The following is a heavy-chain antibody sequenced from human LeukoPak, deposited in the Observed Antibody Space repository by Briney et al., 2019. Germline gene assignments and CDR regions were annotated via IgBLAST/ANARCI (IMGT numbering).Heavy chain of an antibody. J-gene: IGHJ4*02. D-gene: IGHD2-15*01. V-gene: IGHV4-34*01. CDR3: ARELGYCSGGYCYSFDY. CDR1: GGSFSGYY. Sequence: SETLSLTCAVYGGSFSGYYWSWIRQSPGKGLEWIGEINHSGSTDYNPSLRSRVTISVDTSKNQFSLKLSSVTAADTAVYYCARELGYCSGGYCYSFDYWGQGTLVTVSS. CDR2: INHSGST.